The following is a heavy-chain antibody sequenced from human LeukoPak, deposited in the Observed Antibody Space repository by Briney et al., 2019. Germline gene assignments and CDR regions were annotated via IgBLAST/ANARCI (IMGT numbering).Heavy chain of an antibody. J-gene: IGHJ4*02. D-gene: IGHD3-3*01. CDR3: ARDYTDYDFWSGYPLDY. V-gene: IGHV1-18*01. Sequence: ASVKVSCKASGYTFTSYGISWVRQAPGQGLEWMGWISAYNGNTNYAQKLQGRVTMTTDTSTSTAYMELRSLRSDDTAVYYCARDYTDYDFWSGYPLDYWGQGTLVTVSS. CDR2: ISAYNGNT. CDR1: GYTFTSYG.